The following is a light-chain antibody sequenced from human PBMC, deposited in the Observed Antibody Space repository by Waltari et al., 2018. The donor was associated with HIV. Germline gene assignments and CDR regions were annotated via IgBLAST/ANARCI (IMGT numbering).Light chain of an antibody. CDR2: GKD. Sequence: SSECTQDPAGCVAFGQNVMNTCQGDSRSSNYERGYQQNPGLAPVLVFYGKDGRPSGIPDRFSGSRSGNTAALTITGAQAEDEADYYCNCRGNSGNQVLFGGGTQLTVL. V-gene: IGLV3-19*01. CDR1: SRSSNY. CDR3: NCRGNSGNQVL. J-gene: IGLJ2*01.